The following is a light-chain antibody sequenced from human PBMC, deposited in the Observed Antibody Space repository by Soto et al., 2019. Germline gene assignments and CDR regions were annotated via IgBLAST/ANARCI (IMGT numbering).Light chain of an antibody. Sequence: QSALTQPASVSGSPGQSITISCTGTSSDVGGYNYVSWYQQHPGKAPKLMIYEVTNRPSGVSNRLSGSKSGNTASLTISGLQAEDEADYYCSSYTRSSTLVFGTGTKLTVL. CDR1: SSDVGGYNY. J-gene: IGLJ1*01. CDR3: SSYTRSSTLV. CDR2: EVT. V-gene: IGLV2-14*01.